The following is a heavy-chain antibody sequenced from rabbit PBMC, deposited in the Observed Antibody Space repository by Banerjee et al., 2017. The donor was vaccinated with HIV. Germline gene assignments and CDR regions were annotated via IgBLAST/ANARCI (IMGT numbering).Heavy chain of an antibody. CDR1: GFSFSSSYW. V-gene: IGHV1S40*01. Sequence: QSLEESRGDLVKPGASLTLTCTASGFSFSSSYWICWVRQAPGKGLEWIACIWADSGSTYYASWAKGRFTISKTSSTTVTLQMTSLTAADTATYFCARDPAGDGYARFNLWGPGTLVTVS. D-gene: IGHD6-1*01. CDR3: ARDPAGDGYARFNL. J-gene: IGHJ4*01. CDR2: IWADSGST.